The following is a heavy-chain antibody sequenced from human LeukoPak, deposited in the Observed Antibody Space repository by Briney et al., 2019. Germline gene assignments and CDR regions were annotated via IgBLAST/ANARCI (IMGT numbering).Heavy chain of an antibody. CDR2: IIPILGIA. V-gene: IGHV1-69*04. J-gene: IGHJ6*02. D-gene: IGHD2-21*02. Sequence: ASVKVSCKASGGTFSSYAISWVRQAPGQGLKWMGRIIPILGIANYAQKFQGRVTITADKSTSTAYMELSSLRSEDTAVYYCARKIIGGDCYYPCYYYGMDVWGQGTMVTVSS. CDR1: GGTFSSYA. CDR3: ARKIIGGDCYYPCYYYGMDV.